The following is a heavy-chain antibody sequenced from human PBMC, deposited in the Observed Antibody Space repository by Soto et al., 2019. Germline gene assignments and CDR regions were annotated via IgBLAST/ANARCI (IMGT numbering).Heavy chain of an antibody. CDR2: IYSGGST. CDR3: ARFGSAGAFDI. V-gene: IGHV3-53*02. CDR1: GFTVSSNY. J-gene: IGHJ3*02. Sequence: EVQLVETGGGLIQPGGSLRLSCAASGFTVSSNYMSWVRQAPGKGLEWVSVIYSGGSTYYADSVKGRFTISRDNSKTTLYLQMNSLRAEDPAVYYCARFGSAGAFDIWGQGTMVTVSS. D-gene: IGHD2-15*01.